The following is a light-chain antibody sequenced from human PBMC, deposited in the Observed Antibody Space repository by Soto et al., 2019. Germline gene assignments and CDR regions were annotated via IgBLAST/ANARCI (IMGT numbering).Light chain of an antibody. CDR1: QVISNY. J-gene: IGKJ2*01. Sequence: DIQMTQSASSLSASVGDRVTITCQASQVISNYLNWYQQKPGKAPKLLIYEISTLEIGVPSRFSGSGSGTDFTFTITGLQPEDLATYYCQQYENLPYTFGQGTKLEI. V-gene: IGKV1-33*01. CDR3: QQYENLPYT. CDR2: EIS.